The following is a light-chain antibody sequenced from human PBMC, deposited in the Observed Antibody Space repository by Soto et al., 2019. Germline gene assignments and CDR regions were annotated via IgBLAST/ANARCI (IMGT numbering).Light chain of an antibody. CDR2: DVS. J-gene: IGLJ1*01. V-gene: IGLV2-14*01. CDR1: SSDVGGYNY. CDR3: SSYTSSSTLYV. Sequence: QSVXTQPASVSGSSGQSITISCTGTSSDVGGYNYVSWYQQHPGKAPKLMIYDVSNRPSGVSNRFSGSKSGNTASLTISGLQAEDEADYYCSSYTSSSTLYVFGTGTKVTVL.